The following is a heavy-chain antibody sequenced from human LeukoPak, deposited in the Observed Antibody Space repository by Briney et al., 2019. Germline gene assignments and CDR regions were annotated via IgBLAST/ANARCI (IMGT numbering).Heavy chain of an antibody. D-gene: IGHD1-1*01. CDR3: ARGVPYYYYMDV. J-gene: IGHJ6*03. CDR1: GYTFTGYY. CDR2: INPNSGGT. V-gene: IGHV1-2*02. Sequence: ASVKVSCKASGYTFTGYYMHWVRQAPGQGLEWMGWINPNSGGTNYAQKFQGRVTMTRDTSTSTVYMELSSLRSEDTAVYYCARGVPYYYYMDVWGKGTTVTISS.